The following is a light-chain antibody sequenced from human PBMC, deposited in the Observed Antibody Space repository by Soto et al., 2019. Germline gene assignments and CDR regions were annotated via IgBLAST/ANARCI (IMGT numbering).Light chain of an antibody. CDR2: DAT. Sequence: VLTQSPATLSLSPGERATLFCKASQSVGIYMGWFQQKPGQAHRVLIYDATNRAGGVPARFSGSGSGTDFTLTISSLEAEDSAVYYCQQRDNWPPLTFGGGTKLEIK. J-gene: IGKJ4*01. CDR3: QQRDNWPPLT. CDR1: QSVGIY. V-gene: IGKV3-11*01.